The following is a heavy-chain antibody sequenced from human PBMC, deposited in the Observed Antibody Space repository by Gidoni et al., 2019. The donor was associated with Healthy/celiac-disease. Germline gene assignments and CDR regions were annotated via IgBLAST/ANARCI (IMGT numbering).Heavy chain of an antibody. Sequence: EVQLVESGGGLVQPGGSLRLSCAASGFTFRSYWMSWVHQAPGKGLEWVANRKQDGSEKYYVDAVKGRFTISRDNAKNSLYLQMNSLRAEDTAVYYCARDDGYCSGGSCSTFDAFDIWGQGTMVTVSS. CDR1: GFTFRSYW. CDR3: ARDDGYCSGGSCSTFDAFDI. D-gene: IGHD2-15*01. CDR2: RKQDGSEK. J-gene: IGHJ3*02. V-gene: IGHV3-7*03.